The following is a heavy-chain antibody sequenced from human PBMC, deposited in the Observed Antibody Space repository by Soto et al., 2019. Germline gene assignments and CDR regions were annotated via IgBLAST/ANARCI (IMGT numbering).Heavy chain of an antibody. V-gene: IGHV1-2*02. D-gene: IGHD1-26*01. CDR1: GYTFTGHY. CDR2: IGPETGAT. J-gene: IGHJ4*02. CDR3: GRGRSGQIVVFY. Sequence: ASAKVSCKASGYTFTGHYIHWVRQAPEQGPEWMGEIGPETGATRYAQKFQGRVTMTRDMSITTVYMELNNLSPDDTAVYYCGRGRSGQIVVFYWGQGTPVTV.